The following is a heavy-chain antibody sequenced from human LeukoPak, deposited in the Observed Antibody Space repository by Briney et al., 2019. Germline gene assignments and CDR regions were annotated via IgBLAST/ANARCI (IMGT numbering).Heavy chain of an antibody. CDR1: GYTFTSYG. J-gene: IGHJ6*03. Sequence: GASVKASCKASGYTFTSYGISLVRQAPGQGLEWMGWISAYNGNTNYAQKLQGRVTMTTDTSTSTAYMELRSLSSDDTAVYYCARDPMGYYYYYMDVWGKGTTVTVSS. V-gene: IGHV1-18*01. CDR3: ARDPMGYYYYYMDV. CDR2: ISAYNGNT. D-gene: IGHD5-24*01.